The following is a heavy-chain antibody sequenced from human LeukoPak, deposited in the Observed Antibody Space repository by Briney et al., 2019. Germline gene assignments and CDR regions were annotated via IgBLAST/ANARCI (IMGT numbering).Heavy chain of an antibody. Sequence: GRSLRLSCAASGFTFSSYGMHWVRQAPGKGLEWVSSISSSSSYIYYADSVKGRFTISRDNAKNSLYLQMNSLRAEDTAVYYCARANVDTAVNYYMDVWGKGTTVTISS. J-gene: IGHJ6*03. CDR1: GFTFSSYG. V-gene: IGHV3-21*01. CDR3: ARANVDTAVNYYMDV. D-gene: IGHD5-18*01. CDR2: ISSSSSYI.